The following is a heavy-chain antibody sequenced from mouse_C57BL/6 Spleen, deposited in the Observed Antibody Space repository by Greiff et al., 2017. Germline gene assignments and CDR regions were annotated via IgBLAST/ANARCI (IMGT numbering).Heavy chain of an antibody. CDR3: ARKTDSSGYAMDY. CDR2: IDPSDSYT. D-gene: IGHD3-2*02. CDR1: GYTFTSYW. J-gene: IGHJ4*01. Sequence: QVQLQQPGAELVMPGASVKLSCKASGYTFTSYWMHWVKQRPGQGLEWIGEIDPSDSYTNYNQKFKGKSTLTVDKSSSTAYMQLSSLTSEDSAVYYCARKTDSSGYAMDYWGQGTSVTVSS. V-gene: IGHV1-69*01.